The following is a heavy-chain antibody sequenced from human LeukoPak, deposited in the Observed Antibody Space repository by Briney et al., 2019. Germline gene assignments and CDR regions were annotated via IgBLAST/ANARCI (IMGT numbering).Heavy chain of an antibody. D-gene: IGHD5-24*01. V-gene: IGHV4-34*01. J-gene: IGHJ5*02. Sequence: SETLSLTCAVYGGSFSGYYWSWIRQPPGKGLEWIGDINHSGSTNYNPSLMSRATISVDTSKNQFSLKLTSVTAADTAVYYCARHPSGRMWLQQGGWFDPWGQGTLVTVSS. CDR2: INHSGST. CDR1: GGSFSGYY. CDR3: ARHPSGRMWLQQGGWFDP.